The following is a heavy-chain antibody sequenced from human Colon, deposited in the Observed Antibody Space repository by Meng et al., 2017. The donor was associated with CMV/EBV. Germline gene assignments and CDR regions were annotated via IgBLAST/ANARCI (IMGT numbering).Heavy chain of an antibody. CDR1: GFTFSTYS. V-gene: IGHV3-21*01. CDR3: ARDLVGIEGPTGN. D-gene: IGHD1-26*01. CDR2: ISSGTRYI. Sequence: GESLKISCAASGFTFSTYSMHWVRQAPGKGLEWVSSISSGTRYIYYADSVKGRFTISRDNANSSLYLRMSSLRAEDTAVYYCARDLVGIEGPTGNWGKGT. J-gene: IGHJ4*02.